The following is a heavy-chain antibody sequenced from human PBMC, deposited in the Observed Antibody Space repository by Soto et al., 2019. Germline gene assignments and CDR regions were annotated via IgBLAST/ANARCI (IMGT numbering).Heavy chain of an antibody. CDR3: ARDLFEYSTPGDGMDV. CDR1: GFTFSSYG. D-gene: IGHD6-6*01. Sequence: HPGGSLRLSCAASGFTFSSYGMHWVRQAPGKGLEWVAVIWYDGSNKYYADSVKGRFTISRDNSKNTLYLQMNSLRAEDTAVYYCARDLFEYSTPGDGMDVWGQGTTVTVSS. CDR2: IWYDGSNK. V-gene: IGHV3-33*01. J-gene: IGHJ6*02.